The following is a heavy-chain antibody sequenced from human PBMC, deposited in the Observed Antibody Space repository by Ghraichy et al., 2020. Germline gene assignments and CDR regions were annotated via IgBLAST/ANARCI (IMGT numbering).Heavy chain of an antibody. CDR2: IVPIYGAT. CDR3: ARDRIRSNDAFDI. CDR1: GGTFSSYA. Sequence: SVKVSCKASGGTFSSYAFSWVRQAPGQGLEWMGGIVPIYGATSYPQKFQGRVPITADKSTNTAYMELSSLKSEDTAVYYCARDRIRSNDAFDIWGQGTMVTVSS. J-gene: IGHJ3*02. V-gene: IGHV1-69*06. D-gene: IGHD4-17*01.